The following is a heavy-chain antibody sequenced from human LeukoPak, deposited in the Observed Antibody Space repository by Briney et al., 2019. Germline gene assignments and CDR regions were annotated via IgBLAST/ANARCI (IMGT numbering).Heavy chain of an antibody. CDR3: ARDPLRRFDY. J-gene: IGHJ4*02. CDR2: IKDDGSEK. CDR1: GFTFSSYW. V-gene: IGHV3-7*01. Sequence: GRSLRLSCAASGFTFSSYWMSWVRQAPGKGLEWVATIKDDGSEKYYVDSVKGRFSISRDNAKNSLYLQMASLRAEDTAVYYCARDPLRRFDYWGQGTLVTVSS.